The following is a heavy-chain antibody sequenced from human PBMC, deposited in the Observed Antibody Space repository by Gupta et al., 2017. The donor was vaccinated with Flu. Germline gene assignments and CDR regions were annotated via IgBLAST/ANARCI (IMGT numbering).Heavy chain of an antibody. J-gene: IGHJ5*02. Sequence: QVQLVEPGGGVVQPGRSLRLSCAASGFTFSSFGMHWVRQAPGKGLEWVAVLSYDGSKTYYADSVKGRFTISRDNSKNTLYLQMNSLRAEDTAVYYCARRYGSTLWDFDPWGQGTLVTVSS. CDR2: LSYDGSKT. V-gene: IGHV3-30*03. CDR3: ARRYGSTLWDFDP. D-gene: IGHD2-2*01. CDR1: GFTFSSFG.